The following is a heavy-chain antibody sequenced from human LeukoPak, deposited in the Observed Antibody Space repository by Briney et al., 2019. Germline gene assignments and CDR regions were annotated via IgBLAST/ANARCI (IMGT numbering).Heavy chain of an antibody. D-gene: IGHD3-22*01. J-gene: IGHJ4*02. CDR1: GFIVSNND. CDR3: ARGCFYDRSPYCPFDY. Sequence: PGRSLRLSCAASGFIVSNNDMSWVRQAPGKGLEWVSLIYSGGRTYYADSVKGRFTISRDNSKNTLYLQMNSLRGEDTAVYYCARGCFYDRSPYCPFDYWGQGTLVTVSS. CDR2: IYSGGRT. V-gene: IGHV3-53*01.